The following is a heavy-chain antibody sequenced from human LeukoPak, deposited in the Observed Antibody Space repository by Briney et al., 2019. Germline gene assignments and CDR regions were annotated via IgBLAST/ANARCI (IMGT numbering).Heavy chain of an antibody. V-gene: IGHV3-30*03. CDR3: ASSYYYDSSGYYWYFDL. CDR2: VSYEGSTV. J-gene: IGHJ2*01. CDR1: GFTFSSYG. Sequence: GGSLRLSCTPSGFTFSSYGMHWVRQAPGKGLEWVAVVSYEGSTVYYADSVKGRFTISRDNSKNTLYLQMNSLRVEDTAVYYCASSYYYDSSGYYWYFDLWGRGTLVTVSS. D-gene: IGHD3-22*01.